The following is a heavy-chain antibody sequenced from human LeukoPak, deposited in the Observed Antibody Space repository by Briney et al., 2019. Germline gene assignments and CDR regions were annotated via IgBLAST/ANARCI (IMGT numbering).Heavy chain of an antibody. J-gene: IGHJ4*02. Sequence: SETLSLTCTVSGGSMRGLYLSWIRQSPGMGLEWIGYIYYSGNTNYNPSLKSRVTISLDTSRSQSSLKLTSVTAVDTAVYYCARRPGYYFDYWGQGILVTVSS. CDR1: GGSMRGLY. CDR2: IYYSGNT. V-gene: IGHV4-59*01. D-gene: IGHD3-10*01. CDR3: ARRPGYYFDY.